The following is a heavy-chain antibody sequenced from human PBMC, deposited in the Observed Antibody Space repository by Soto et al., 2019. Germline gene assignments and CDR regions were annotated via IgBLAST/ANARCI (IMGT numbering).Heavy chain of an antibody. CDR3: ARVLGSGSSGYLSL. D-gene: IGHD3-22*01. V-gene: IGHV4-59*01. J-gene: IGHJ4*02. CDR1: GGSISSYY. CDR2: IYYSGST. Sequence: QVQLQESGPGLVKPSETLSLTCTVSGGSISSYYWSWIRQPPGKGLEWIGYIYYSGSTNYNPSLKSRVTISVDTSKNQFSLKLSSVTAADTAMYYCARVLGSGSSGYLSLWGQGTLVTVSS.